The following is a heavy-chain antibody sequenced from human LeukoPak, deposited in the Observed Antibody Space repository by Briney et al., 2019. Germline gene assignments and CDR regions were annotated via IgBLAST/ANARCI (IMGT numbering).Heavy chain of an antibody. J-gene: IGHJ5*02. CDR2: ISAYNGNT. CDR3: ARSVAAAGIKGWFDP. V-gene: IGHV1-18*01. D-gene: IGHD6-13*01. Sequence: ASVKVSCKASGYTFTSYGISWVRQAPGQGLEWMGWISAYNGNTNYAQKLQGRVTMTTDTSTSTAYMELRSLRSDDTAVYYCARSVAAAGIKGWFDPWGQGTLVTVSS. CDR1: GYTFTSYG.